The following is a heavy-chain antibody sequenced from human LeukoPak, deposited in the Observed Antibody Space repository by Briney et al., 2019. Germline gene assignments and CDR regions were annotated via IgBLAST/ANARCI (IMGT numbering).Heavy chain of an antibody. J-gene: IGHJ6*02. Sequence: PSQTLSLTCTVFGGSISSGGYYWSWIRQHPGTGLEWIGYIYYSGSTYYNPSLKSRVTISVDTSKKQFSLKLSSVTAADTAVYYCARELRYFDWLASYYYYGMDVWGQGTTVTVSS. V-gene: IGHV4-31*03. CDR2: IYYSGST. D-gene: IGHD3-9*01. CDR3: ARELRYFDWLASYYYYGMDV. CDR1: GGSISSGGYY.